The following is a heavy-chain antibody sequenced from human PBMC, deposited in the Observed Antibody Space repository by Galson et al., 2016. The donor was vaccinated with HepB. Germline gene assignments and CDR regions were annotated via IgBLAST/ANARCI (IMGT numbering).Heavy chain of an antibody. CDR2: ITYGGST. Sequence: SETLSLTCNVSGGFISSNTYHWGWVRQPPGKGLEWIGNITYGGSTLYNPSLEGRVTISLDASNNQFSLKVSSVTATDTAVYFCAKWVSFGHSDVWGKGTTGTVSS. V-gene: IGHV4-39*01. CDR1: GGFISSNTYH. J-gene: IGHJ6*04. D-gene: IGHD3-16*01. CDR3: AKWVSFGHSDV.